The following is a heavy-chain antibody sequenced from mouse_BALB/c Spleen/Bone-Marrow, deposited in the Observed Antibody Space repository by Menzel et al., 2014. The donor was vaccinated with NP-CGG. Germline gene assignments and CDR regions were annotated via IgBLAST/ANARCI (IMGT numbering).Heavy chain of an antibody. V-gene: IGHV5-6-4*01. CDR2: ISSGGSYT. CDR3: TRDGKGNYDYAMDY. D-gene: IGHD2-1*01. J-gene: IGHJ4*01. CDR1: GFTFSSYT. Sequence: EVHLVESGGGLVKPGGSLKLSCAASGFTFSSYTMSWVRRTPEKRLEWVATISSGGSYTYYPDSVRGRFTISRDNAKNTLYLQMSGLKSEDTAMYYCTRDGKGNYDYAMDYWGQGTSVTVSS.